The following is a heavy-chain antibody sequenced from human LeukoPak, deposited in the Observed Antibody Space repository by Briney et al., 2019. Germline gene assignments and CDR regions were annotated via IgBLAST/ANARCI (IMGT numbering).Heavy chain of an antibody. J-gene: IGHJ4*02. CDR2: IGGSGSTT. V-gene: IGHV3-23*01. CDR3: AKIVAGLDY. Sequence: GGSLRLSCAASGFIFSNYGMSWVRQAPGKGLEWVSAIGGSGSTTYYADSVKGRFTISRYNSKNTLYLQMNSLRADDTAVYYCAKIVAGLDYWGQGTLVTVSS. CDR1: GFIFSNYG. D-gene: IGHD2-15*01.